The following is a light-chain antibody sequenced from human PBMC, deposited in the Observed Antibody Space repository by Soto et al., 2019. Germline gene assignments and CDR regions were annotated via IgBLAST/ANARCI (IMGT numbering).Light chain of an antibody. CDR1: HTVANF. Sequence: DTVLIQSPATLSLSPGERATLSCRASHTVANFLAWYQHNAGQAPRLLIYDVSNRAAGIPARFSGSGSGTDFTLTISSLEPDDFAVYYCQQRSNWPPTFGGGTNVEIK. V-gene: IGKV3-11*01. CDR2: DVS. J-gene: IGKJ4*01. CDR3: QQRSNWPPT.